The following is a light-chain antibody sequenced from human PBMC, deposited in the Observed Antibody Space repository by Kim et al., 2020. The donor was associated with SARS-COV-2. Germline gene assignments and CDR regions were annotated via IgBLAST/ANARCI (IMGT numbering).Light chain of an antibody. V-gene: IGKV3-15*01. CDR3: QQYNNWPLT. Sequence: VSPGERATLSCRASHSVSSNVAWYQQKPGQAPRLLIYGASTRATGIPARLRGSGSGTEFTLTISSLQSEDFAVYYCQQYNNWPLTFGPGTKVDIK. CDR1: HSVSSN. J-gene: IGKJ3*01. CDR2: GAS.